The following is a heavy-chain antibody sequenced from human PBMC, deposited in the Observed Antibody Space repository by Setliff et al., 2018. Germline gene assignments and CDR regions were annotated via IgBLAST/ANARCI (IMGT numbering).Heavy chain of an antibody. CDR3: ARGGLRGPLNYYYYYMDV. V-gene: IGHV3-23*01. CDR1: GFTFRSYA. CDR2: ISGSGSAT. J-gene: IGHJ6*03. Sequence: GGSLRLSCAASGFTFRSYAMSWIRQAPGKGLEWVSSISGSGSATYYADSLKGRFTILRDNSKNTVYLQMNSLRAGDTAIYYCARGGLRGPLNYYYYYMDVWGKGTTVTVSS. D-gene: IGHD4-17*01.